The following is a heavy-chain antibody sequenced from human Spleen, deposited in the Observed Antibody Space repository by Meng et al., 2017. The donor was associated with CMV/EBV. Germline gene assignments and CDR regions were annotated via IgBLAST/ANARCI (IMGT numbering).Heavy chain of an antibody. CDR1: GGSISSGSYY. V-gene: IGHV4-61*02. Sequence: QVQLQESGPGLVKPSQTLSLTCTVSGGSISSGSYYWSWIRQPAGKGLEWIGRIYTSGSTNYNPSLKSRVTISVDTSKNQFSLKLSSVTAADTAVYYCARSEYSSGWTIFDYWGQGTLVTV. CDR2: IYTSGST. CDR3: ARSEYSSGWTIFDY. J-gene: IGHJ4*02. D-gene: IGHD6-19*01.